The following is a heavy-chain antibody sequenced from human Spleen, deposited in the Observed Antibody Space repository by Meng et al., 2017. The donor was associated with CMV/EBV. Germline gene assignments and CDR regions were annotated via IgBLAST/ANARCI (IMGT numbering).Heavy chain of an antibody. CDR3: IISAISVAGDS. D-gene: IGHD6-19*01. CDR1: GFIFSNTW. CDR2: IKSKTDGGTT. Sequence: GESLKISCAASGFIFSNTWMSWVRQAPGKGLEWVARIKSKTDGGTTDHAAPVKGRFTISRDDSKTTLFLQMNSLKTEDTAVYYCIISAISVAGDSWGQGTLVTVSS. J-gene: IGHJ4*02. V-gene: IGHV3-15*01.